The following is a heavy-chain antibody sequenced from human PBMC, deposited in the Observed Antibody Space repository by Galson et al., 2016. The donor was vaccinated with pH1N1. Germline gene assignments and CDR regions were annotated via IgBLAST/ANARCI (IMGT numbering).Heavy chain of an antibody. Sequence: SETLSLTCTVSRGSLNTYYWSWIRQPAGKGLEWIGRIYSSGSTNYNPSLKSRVTMSVDTSKNQFSLKLNSVTAADTAVYYCARENIVLGEVWTYGLAVGGQGTTVTVSS. V-gene: IGHV4-4*07. D-gene: IGHD2/OR15-2a*01. J-gene: IGHJ6*02. CDR1: RGSLNTYY. CDR3: ARENIVLGEVWTYGLAV. CDR2: IYSSGST.